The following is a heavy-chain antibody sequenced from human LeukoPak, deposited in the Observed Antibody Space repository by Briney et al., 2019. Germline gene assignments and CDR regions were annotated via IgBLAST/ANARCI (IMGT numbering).Heavy chain of an antibody. D-gene: IGHD3-22*01. CDR2: IIPIFGTA. CDR3: ARDTGRELSRGYYYGGANWFDP. Sequence: GASVKVSCKASGGTFSSYAISWVRQAPGQGLEWMGRIIPIFGTANYAQKFQGRVTITTDESTSTAYMELSSLRSEDTAVYYCARDTGRELSRGYYYGGANWFDPWGQGTLVTVSS. J-gene: IGHJ5*02. V-gene: IGHV1-69*05. CDR1: GGTFSSYA.